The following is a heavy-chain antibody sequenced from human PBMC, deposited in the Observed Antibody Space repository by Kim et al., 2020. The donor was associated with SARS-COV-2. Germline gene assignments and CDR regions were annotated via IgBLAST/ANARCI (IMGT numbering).Heavy chain of an antibody. V-gene: IGHV5-51*01. CDR3: ATTGRQFGDRLFDI. CDR2: IFPSDSET. J-gene: IGHJ3*02. Sequence: GESLKISCQYSGYTFDTYWIGWVRLMPGKALEYIGIIFPSDSETEYSPSFQGHVTISADKSISTTYLQWSSLQTSDTAFYYCATTGRQFGDRLFDIWGQGTEVTVSS. CDR1: GYTFDTYW. D-gene: IGHD3-10*01.